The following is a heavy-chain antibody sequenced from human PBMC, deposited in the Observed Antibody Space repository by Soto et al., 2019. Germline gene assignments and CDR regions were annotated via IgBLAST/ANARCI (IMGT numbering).Heavy chain of an antibody. CDR3: AKSREAAGNYYYYYGMDV. D-gene: IGHD6-13*01. Sequence: GGSLRLSCAASGFTFSSYGMHWVRQAPGKGLEWVAVISYDGSNKYYADSVKGRFTISRDNSKNTLYLQMNSLRAEDTAVYYCAKSREAAGNYYYYYGMDVWGQGTTVTVSS. CDR1: GFTFSSYG. CDR2: ISYDGSNK. J-gene: IGHJ6*02. V-gene: IGHV3-30*18.